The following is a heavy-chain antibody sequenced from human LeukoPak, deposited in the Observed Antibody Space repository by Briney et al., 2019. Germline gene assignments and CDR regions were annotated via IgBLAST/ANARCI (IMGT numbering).Heavy chain of an antibody. J-gene: IGHJ6*02. V-gene: IGHV1-69*04. D-gene: IGHD5-12*01. CDR3: ARGGYAYYYYYGMDV. CDR2: IIPILGIA. CDR1: GGTFSSYA. Sequence: ASVKVSCKASGGTFSSYAISWVRQAPGQGLEWMGRIIPILGIANYAQKFQGRVTITADKSTSTAYMELSSLRSEDTAAYYCARGGYAYYYYYGMDVWGQGTTVTVSS.